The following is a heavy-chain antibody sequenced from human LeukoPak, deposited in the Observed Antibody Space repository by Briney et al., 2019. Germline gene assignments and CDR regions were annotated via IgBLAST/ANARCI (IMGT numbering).Heavy chain of an antibody. V-gene: IGHV4-39*01. CDR1: GGSISSSSYY. CDR3: ARPEVVTSWFDP. D-gene: IGHD4-23*01. CDR2: IYYSGST. Sequence: SETLSLTCTVSGGSISSSSYYWGWIRQPPGKGLEWIGSIYYSGSTYYNPSLKSRVTISVDTSKNQFSLKLSSVTAADTAVYYCARPEVVTSWFDPWGQGTLATVSS. J-gene: IGHJ5*02.